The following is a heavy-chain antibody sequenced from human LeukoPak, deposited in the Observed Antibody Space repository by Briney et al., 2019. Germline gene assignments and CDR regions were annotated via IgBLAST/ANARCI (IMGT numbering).Heavy chain of an antibody. D-gene: IGHD4-17*01. J-gene: IGHJ4*02. V-gene: IGHV3-7*01. CDR3: ARLGARQMLEY. CDR1: GFIFSSYT. CDR2: IKQDGGQI. Sequence: GRSLRLSCAGSGFIFSSYTMSWVRQAPGKGLEWVANIKQDGGQIYYLDSVKGRFTVSRDNAKNSLYLQMNSLRAEDTAVYYCARLGARQMLEYWGQGTLVTVSS.